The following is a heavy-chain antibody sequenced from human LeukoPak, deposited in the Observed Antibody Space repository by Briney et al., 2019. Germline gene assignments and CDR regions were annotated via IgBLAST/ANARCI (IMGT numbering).Heavy chain of an antibody. V-gene: IGHV1-69*13. D-gene: IGHD4-17*01. Sequence: ASVKVSCKASGGTFSSYAISWVRQAPGQGLEWMGGIIPIFGTANYAQKFQGRVTITADESTSTAYMELSSLRSEDTAVYYCARDLNSLELHGDFHRDYWGQGTLVTVSS. CDR1: GGTFSSYA. CDR2: IIPIFGTA. CDR3: ARDLNSLELHGDFHRDY. J-gene: IGHJ4*02.